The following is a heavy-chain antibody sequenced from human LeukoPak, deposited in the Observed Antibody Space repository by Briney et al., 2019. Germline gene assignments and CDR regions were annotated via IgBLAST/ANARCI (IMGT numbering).Heavy chain of an antibody. V-gene: IGHV3-7*01. CDR3: AGAAGWEQAY. J-gene: IGHJ4*02. CDR1: GFTFTSYW. CDR2: IQQDGSEK. Sequence: GGSLRLSCAASGFTFTSYWMTWVRQAPGKGLEWVANIQQDGSEKNYVDSAKGRFTISRDNTKNSLYLQMNSLRAEGTAVYYCAGAAGWEQAYWGQGTQVTVSS. D-gene: IGHD1-26*01.